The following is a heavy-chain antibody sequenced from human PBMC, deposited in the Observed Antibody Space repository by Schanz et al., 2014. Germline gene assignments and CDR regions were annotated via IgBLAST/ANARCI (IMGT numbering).Heavy chain of an antibody. CDR3: VRDILHRVYDSGSP. D-gene: IGHD3-10*01. CDR1: GFTFSSNS. CDR2: IGSSSSRI. V-gene: IGHV3-48*01. Sequence: EVQLVESGGGLVQPGGSLRLSCAASGFTFSSNSMNWVRQAPGKGLEWISYIGSSSSRIDHADSVKGRFTISRDNAKNSLYLQMNSLRAEDTAVYYCVRDILHRVYDSGSPWGQGTLVTVSS. J-gene: IGHJ5*02.